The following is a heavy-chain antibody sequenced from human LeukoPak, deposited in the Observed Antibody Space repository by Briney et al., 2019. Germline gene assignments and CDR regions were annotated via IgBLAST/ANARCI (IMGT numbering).Heavy chain of an antibody. CDR2: IYHSGST. Sequence: SETLSLTCIVSDYSINSGYYWGWIRKPPGKGLEWIGSIYHSGSTYYTPSLKSRVTILVDTSKNQFSLKLSSVTAADTAVYYCARDDSSSWSDWFDPWGQGTLVTVSS. CDR3: ARDDSSSWSDWFDP. CDR1: DYSINSGYY. V-gene: IGHV4-38-2*02. J-gene: IGHJ5*02. D-gene: IGHD6-13*01.